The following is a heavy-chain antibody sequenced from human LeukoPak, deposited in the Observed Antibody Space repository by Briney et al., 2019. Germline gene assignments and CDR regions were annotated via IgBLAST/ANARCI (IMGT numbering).Heavy chain of an antibody. D-gene: IGHD4-11*01. V-gene: IGHV1-18*01. J-gene: IGHJ4*02. CDR3: ARLPDYTYFDY. CDR1: GYTFTSYG. Sequence: GESLKISCKASGYTFTSYGISWVRQAPGQGLEWMGWISAYNGNTNYAQKLQGRVTMTTDTSTSTAYMELRSLRSDDTAVYYCARLPDYTYFDYWGQGTLVTVSS. CDR2: ISAYNGNT.